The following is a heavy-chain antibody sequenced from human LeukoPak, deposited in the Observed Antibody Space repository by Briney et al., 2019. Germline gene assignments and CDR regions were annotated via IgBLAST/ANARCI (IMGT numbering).Heavy chain of an antibody. CDR3: ASPHCSSTSCHDALDI. V-gene: IGHV1-2*02. J-gene: IGHJ3*02. D-gene: IGHD2-2*01. Sequence: GASVKVSCKASGYTFTGYYMHWVRQAPGQGLEWMGWINPNSGGTNYAQKFQGRVTMTRDTSISTAYMELSRLRSDDTAVYYCASPHCSSTSCHDALDIWGQGTMVTVSS. CDR2: INPNSGGT. CDR1: GYTFTGYY.